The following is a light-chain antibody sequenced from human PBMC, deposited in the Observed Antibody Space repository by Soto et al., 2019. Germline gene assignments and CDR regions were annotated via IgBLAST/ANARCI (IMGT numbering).Light chain of an antibody. J-gene: IGLJ1*01. V-gene: IGLV2-8*01. Sequence: QSALTQPPSASGSPGQSVTISCTGTSSDVGGYKYVSWYQQHPGKAPKLMIFEVNKRPSGVPDRFSGSKSGNTASLTGSGLQDEDEADYYCSSYAGINNLGVFGTGTKLTVL. CDR2: EVN. CDR3: SSYAGINNLGV. CDR1: SSDVGGYKY.